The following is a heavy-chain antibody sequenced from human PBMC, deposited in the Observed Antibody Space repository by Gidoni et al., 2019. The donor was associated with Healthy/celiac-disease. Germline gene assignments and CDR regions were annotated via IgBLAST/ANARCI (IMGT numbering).Heavy chain of an antibody. CDR3: AKDLGGVTAPLGYFDY. Sequence: EVQLLESGGGLVQPGGSMNLSCAASGSTFSTYAMSWVRQAPGKGLEWVSAISGSGGSTYNADSVRGRFTISRDKSKNTLYLKMNSLRAEDTAVYYCAKDLGGVTAPLGYFDYWGQGTLVTVSS. J-gene: IGHJ4*02. CDR2: ISGSGGST. CDR1: GSTFSTYA. V-gene: IGHV3-23*01. D-gene: IGHD2-21*02.